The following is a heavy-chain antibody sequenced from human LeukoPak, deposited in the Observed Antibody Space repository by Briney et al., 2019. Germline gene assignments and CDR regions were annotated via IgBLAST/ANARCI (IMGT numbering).Heavy chain of an antibody. CDR1: GGTFSSYA. CDR3: ARHRAYSGYDWQDDY. Sequence: GASVKVSCKASGGTFSSYAISWVRQAPGQGLEWMGGIIPIFGTANYAQKFQGRVTITADKSTSTAYMELSSLRSEDTAVYYCARHRAYSGYDWQDDYWGQGTLVTVSS. V-gene: IGHV1-69*06. D-gene: IGHD5-12*01. CDR2: IIPIFGTA. J-gene: IGHJ4*02.